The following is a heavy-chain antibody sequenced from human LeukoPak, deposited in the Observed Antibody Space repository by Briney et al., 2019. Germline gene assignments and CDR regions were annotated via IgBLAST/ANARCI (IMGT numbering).Heavy chain of an antibody. D-gene: IGHD1-7*01. CDR3: AKRVTGTTNYFDY. J-gene: IGHJ4*02. V-gene: IGHV3-23*01. Sequence: PGASLRLSCAASGFTFSSHAMSWVRQAPGEGLEWVSGVSGSGGSTYYADSVKGRFTISRDNSKNTLYLQMNSLRAEDTAVYYCAKRVTGTTNYFDYWGQGTLVTVSS. CDR1: GFTFSSHA. CDR2: VSGSGGST.